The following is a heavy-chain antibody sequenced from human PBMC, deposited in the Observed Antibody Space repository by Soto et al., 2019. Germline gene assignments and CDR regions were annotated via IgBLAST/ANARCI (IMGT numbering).Heavy chain of an antibody. J-gene: IGHJ6*02. Sequence: SETLSLTCAVYGGSFSSYYWDWIRQPPGKGLEWIGSIYYSGSTYYNPSLKSRVTISVDTSKNQFSLKLSSVTAADTAVYYCANLGGYSYGYGQGDYYYYGMDVWGQGTTVTVSS. CDR2: IYYSGST. CDR1: GGSFSSYY. V-gene: IGHV4-39*01. CDR3: ANLGGYSYGYGQGDYYYYGMDV. D-gene: IGHD5-18*01.